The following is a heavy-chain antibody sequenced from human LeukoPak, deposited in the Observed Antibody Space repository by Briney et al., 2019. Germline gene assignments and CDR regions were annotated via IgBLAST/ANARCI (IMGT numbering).Heavy chain of an antibody. V-gene: IGHV3-23*01. D-gene: IGHD2-2*01. J-gene: IGHJ4*02. Sequence: PGGSLRLSCAASGFTFSTCAMGWVRQAPGKGLGWVSAISGSGGSTFYADSVKGRFTISRDNSKNTVYLQMSGLRAEDTALYYCAKAHCIPTSCSRIDYGGQGTLVTVSS. CDR3: AKAHCIPTSCSRIDY. CDR2: ISGSGGST. CDR1: GFTFSTCA.